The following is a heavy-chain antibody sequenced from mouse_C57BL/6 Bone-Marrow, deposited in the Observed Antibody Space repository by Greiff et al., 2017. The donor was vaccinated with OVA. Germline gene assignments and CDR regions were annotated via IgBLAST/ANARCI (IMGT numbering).Heavy chain of an antibody. J-gene: IGHJ2*01. CDR2: INTSSGYT. CDR3: ARAAMVTYYFDY. CDR1: GYTFTSYT. V-gene: IGHV1-4*01. Sequence: QVQLQQSGAELARPGASVKMSCKASGYTFTSYTMHWVKQRPGQGLEWIGYINTSSGYTKYNQKFKDKATLTADKSSSTAYMQLSSLTSEDSAVYYCARAAMVTYYFDYWGQGTTRTVSS. D-gene: IGHD2-2*01.